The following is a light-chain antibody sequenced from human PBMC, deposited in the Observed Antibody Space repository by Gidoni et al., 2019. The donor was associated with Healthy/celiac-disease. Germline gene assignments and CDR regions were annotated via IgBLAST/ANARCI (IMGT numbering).Light chain of an antibody. CDR1: QSVSSY. Sequence: EIVLTQSPATLSLSPGERATLSCRASQSVSSYLAWYQQKPGQAPRLLIYDASNRATGIPARFSGSGSGTDFTLTISSLEPEDFAVYYCQQRSNWTPDLTFXGXTKVEIK. V-gene: IGKV3-11*01. J-gene: IGKJ4*01. CDR3: QQRSNWTPDLT. CDR2: DAS.